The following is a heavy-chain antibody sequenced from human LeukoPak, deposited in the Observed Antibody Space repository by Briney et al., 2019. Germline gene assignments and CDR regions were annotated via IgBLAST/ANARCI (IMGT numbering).Heavy chain of an antibody. Sequence: GGSLRLSCAASGFTFSSYWMNWARQAPGKGLEWVASINHNGNVNYYVDSVKGRFTISRDNAKNSLYLQMNSLRAEDTAVYYCAREGYGDYEDWFDPWGQGTLVTVSS. CDR1: GFTFSSYW. V-gene: IGHV3-7*01. D-gene: IGHD4-17*01. J-gene: IGHJ5*02. CDR3: AREGYGDYEDWFDP. CDR2: INHNGNVN.